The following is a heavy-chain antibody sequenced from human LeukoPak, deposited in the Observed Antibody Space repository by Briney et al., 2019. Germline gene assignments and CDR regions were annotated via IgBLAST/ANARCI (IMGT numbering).Heavy chain of an antibody. CDR1: GYTFTGYY. J-gene: IGHJ5*02. D-gene: IGHD6-13*01. Sequence: GASVKVSCKASGYTFTGYYMHWVRQAPGQGLEWMGWINPNSGGTNYAQKFQGRVTMTRDTSISTAYMELSRLRSDDTAVYYCAREARRRSWSSNWFDPWGQGTLVTVSS. CDR2: INPNSGGT. V-gene: IGHV1-2*02. CDR3: AREARRRSWSSNWFDP.